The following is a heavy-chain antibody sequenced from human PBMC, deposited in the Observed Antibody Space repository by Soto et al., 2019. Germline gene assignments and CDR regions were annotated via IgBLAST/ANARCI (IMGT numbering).Heavy chain of an antibody. Sequence: ASVKVSCKASGYTFTSYYMHWVRQAPGQGLEWMGIVNPSGGSTSYAQKFQGRVTMTRDTSTSTVYMELSSLRSEDTAVYYCAREGGIAAHWFDPWGQGTLVTVSS. V-gene: IGHV1-46*01. CDR2: VNPSGGST. D-gene: IGHD6-6*01. J-gene: IGHJ5*02. CDR3: AREGGIAAHWFDP. CDR1: GYTFTSYY.